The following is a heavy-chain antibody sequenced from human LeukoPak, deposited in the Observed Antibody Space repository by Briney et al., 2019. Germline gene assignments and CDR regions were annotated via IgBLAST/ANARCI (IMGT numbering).Heavy chain of an antibody. Sequence: SETLSLTCTVSGGSISNYFWSWIRQPAGKGLEWIGRIYSSGSTNYNPSLKSRVTMSVDMSRNQFSLKVTSVTAADTAVYYCARAPQCPTLDYWGQGALVTVSS. D-gene: IGHD5/OR15-5a*01. CDR3: ARAPQCPTLDY. J-gene: IGHJ4*02. V-gene: IGHV4-4*07. CDR1: GGSISNYF. CDR2: IYSSGST.